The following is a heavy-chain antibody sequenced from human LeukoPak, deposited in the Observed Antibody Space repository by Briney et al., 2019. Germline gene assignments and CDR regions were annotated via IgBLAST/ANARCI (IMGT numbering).Heavy chain of an antibody. D-gene: IGHD2-2*01. V-gene: IGHV4-39*01. Sequence: PSETLSLTCTVCGGSISSRSYYWGWVPQPPGKGLEWIGSIFYSGNTYYNPSLRSRLTMSVDTSKNHFSLKLSDVTATDTAIYYCARHREDIVVVPFDYWGQGTLVIVSS. J-gene: IGHJ4*02. CDR1: GGSISSRSYY. CDR2: IFYSGNT. CDR3: ARHREDIVVVPFDY.